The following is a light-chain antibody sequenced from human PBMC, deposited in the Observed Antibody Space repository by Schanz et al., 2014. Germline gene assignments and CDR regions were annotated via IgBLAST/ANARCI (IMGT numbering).Light chain of an antibody. CDR1: ESISNW. V-gene: IGKV1-5*01. CDR2: DAS. CDR3: QQYHSYRLT. Sequence: DIQMTQSPSTLSASVGDRVTITCRASESISNWLAWYQQKPGKAPKVLMYDASSLESGVPSRFSGSGWGTEFTLTISSLQPDDFAAYYCQQYHSYRLTFGGGTMVGIK. J-gene: IGKJ4*01.